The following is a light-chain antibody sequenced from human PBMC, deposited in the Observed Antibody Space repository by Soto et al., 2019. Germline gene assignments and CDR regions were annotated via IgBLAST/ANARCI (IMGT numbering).Light chain of an antibody. V-gene: IGKV3-11*01. Sequence: EIVLTQSPATLSLSPGERATLSCRASQSVSSYLAWYQQKPGQAPRLLIYDASNRATGIPARFSGSGSGTDFPLTISSLEPEDFPVYYCQQRSNWLTFGGGTKVEIK. CDR1: QSVSSY. CDR2: DAS. CDR3: QQRSNWLT. J-gene: IGKJ4*01.